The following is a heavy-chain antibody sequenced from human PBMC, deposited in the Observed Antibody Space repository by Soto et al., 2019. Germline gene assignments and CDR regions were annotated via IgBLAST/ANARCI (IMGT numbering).Heavy chain of an antibody. CDR1: GFTVSSNY. V-gene: IGHV3-53*02. CDR3: ARVQGSYYYDSSGYFDY. D-gene: IGHD3-22*01. CDR2: IYSGGST. Sequence: EVQLVETGGGLIQPGGSLRLSCAASGFTVSSNYMSWVRQAPGKGLEWVSVIYSGGSTYYADSVKGRFTISRDNSKNTVYLQMNSLRAEDTAVHYCARVQGSYYYDSSGYFDYWGQGTLVTVSS. J-gene: IGHJ4*02.